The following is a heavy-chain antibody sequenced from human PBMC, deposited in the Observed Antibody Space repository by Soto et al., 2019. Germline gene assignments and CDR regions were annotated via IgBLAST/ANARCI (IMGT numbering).Heavy chain of an antibody. CDR3: AQTTVTTWGMDV. CDR1: GHIFTGYY. D-gene: IGHD4-17*01. Sequence: QVQLVQSGAEVKKAGASVKVSCKAPGHIFTGYYMHWVRRAPGQGLEWMGWINPNSGGTNYAQKFQGWVTMTRDTSISTAYMELRRPRFDDTAVYYCAQTTVTTWGMDVWGQGTTVTVSS. V-gene: IGHV1-2*04. J-gene: IGHJ6*02. CDR2: INPNSGGT.